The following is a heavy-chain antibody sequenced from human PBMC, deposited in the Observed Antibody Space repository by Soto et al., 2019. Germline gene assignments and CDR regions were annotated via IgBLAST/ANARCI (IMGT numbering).Heavy chain of an antibody. V-gene: IGHV3-48*01. CDR2: ISSSSSTI. Sequence: GGSLRLSCAASGFTFSSYSMNWVRQAPGKGLEWVSYISSSSSTIYYADSVKGRFTISRDNAKNSLYLQMNSLRAEVTVVYYCARAGDNYYYYYMDVWGKGTTVTVSS. CDR3: ARAGDNYYYYYMDV. CDR1: GFTFSSYS. J-gene: IGHJ6*03. D-gene: IGHD3-16*01.